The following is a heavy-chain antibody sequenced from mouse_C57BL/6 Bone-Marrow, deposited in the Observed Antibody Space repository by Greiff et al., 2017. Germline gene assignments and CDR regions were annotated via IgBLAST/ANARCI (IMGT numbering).Heavy chain of an antibody. CDR3: ARYGYDRSYDAMDY. CDR2: IYPGGGYT. Sequence: QVQLKESGAELVRPGTSVTMSCKASGYTFTNYWIGWAKQRPGHGLEWIGDIYPGGGYTNYNEKFKGKATLTADKSSSTAYMQFSSLTSEDSAVYYCARYGYDRSYDAMDYWGQGTSVTVSS. V-gene: IGHV1-63*01. CDR1: GYTFTNYW. D-gene: IGHD2-2*01. J-gene: IGHJ4*01.